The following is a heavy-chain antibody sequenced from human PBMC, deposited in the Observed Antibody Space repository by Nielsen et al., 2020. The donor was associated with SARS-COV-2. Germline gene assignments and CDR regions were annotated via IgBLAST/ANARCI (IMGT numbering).Heavy chain of an antibody. CDR1: GFTFSSYW. V-gene: IGHV3-7*03. D-gene: IGHD6-13*01. CDR3: AREGQQLGREVYYYYMDV. CDR2: IKQDGSEK. J-gene: IGHJ6*03. Sequence: GESLKISCAASGFTFSSYWMSWVRQAPGKGLEWVANIKQDGSEKYYVDSVKGRFTISRDNAKNSLYLQMNSLRAEDTAVYYCAREGQQLGREVYYYYMDVWGKGTTGTVSS.